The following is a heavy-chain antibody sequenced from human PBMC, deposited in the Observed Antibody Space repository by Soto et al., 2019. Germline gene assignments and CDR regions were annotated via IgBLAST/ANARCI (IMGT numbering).Heavy chain of an antibody. CDR3: AKGRGGSGSLTPRVDV. Sequence: EVQLLESGGGLVQPGGSLRLSCAASGFTFNNYAMTWVRQAPGKGLEWVSAISGGGETTSYADSVKGRFTVSRDGSKNTLYLQMSSLRAEDTALYYCAKGRGGSGSLTPRVDVWGQGTLVTVSS. D-gene: IGHD3-10*01. V-gene: IGHV3-23*01. CDR2: ISGGGETT. CDR1: GFTFNNYA. J-gene: IGHJ4*02.